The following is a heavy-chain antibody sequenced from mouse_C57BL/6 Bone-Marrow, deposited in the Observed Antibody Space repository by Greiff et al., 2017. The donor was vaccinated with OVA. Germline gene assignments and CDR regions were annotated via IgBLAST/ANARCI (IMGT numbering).Heavy chain of an antibody. D-gene: IGHD1-1*01. V-gene: IGHV3-1*01. J-gene: IGHJ1*03. CDR3: ARGLYYYGSSYWYFDV. Sequence: EVQGVESGPGMVKPSQSLSLTCTVTGYSITSGYDWHWIRHFPGNKLEWMGYISYSGSTNYNPSLKSRISITHDTSKNHFFLKLNSVTTEDTATYYCARGLYYYGSSYWYFDVWGTGTTVTVSS. CDR2: ISYSGST. CDR1: GYSITSGYD.